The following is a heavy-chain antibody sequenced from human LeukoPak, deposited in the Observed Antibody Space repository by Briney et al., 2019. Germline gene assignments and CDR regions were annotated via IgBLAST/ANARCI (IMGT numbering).Heavy chain of an antibody. J-gene: IGHJ3*02. CDR2: TYYWSKWYS. D-gene: IGHD5-24*01. CDR3: ARGGQGDGYSADETFDI. V-gene: IGHV6-1*01. CDR1: GDSVSSNSTA. Sequence: SQTLSLTCAISGDSVSSNSTACNWIRQSPSRGLEWLGRTYYWSKWYSDYAVSVKSRITINPDTSKNQFSLQLNSVTPEDTAVYYCARGGQGDGYSADETFDIWGQGTMVTVSS.